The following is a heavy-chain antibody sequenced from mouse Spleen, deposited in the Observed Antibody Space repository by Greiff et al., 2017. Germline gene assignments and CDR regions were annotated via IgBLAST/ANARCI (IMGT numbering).Heavy chain of an antibody. CDR3: ARKGIYYGSSYGDY. D-gene: IGHD1-1*01. Sequence: VKLVESGPGLVAPSQSLSITCTVSGFSLTNYAVHWVRQSPGKGLEWLGVIWSDGSTDYNAAFISRLSISKDNSKSQVFFKMNSLQADDTAIYYCARKGIYYGSSYGDYWGQGTSVTVSS. CDR2: IWSDGST. J-gene: IGHJ4*01. CDR1: GFSLTNYA. V-gene: IGHV2-4-1*01.